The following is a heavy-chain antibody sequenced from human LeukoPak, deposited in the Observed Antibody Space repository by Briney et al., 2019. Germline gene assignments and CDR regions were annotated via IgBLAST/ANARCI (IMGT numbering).Heavy chain of an antibody. Sequence: PGGSLRLSCAASGFTFSSYGMHWVRQAPGKGLEWVAFIRYDGSNKYYADSVKGRFTISRDNSKNTLYLQMNSLRAEDTAVYYCARDSRRAAAGTRAFDIWGQGTMVTVSS. CDR3: ARDSRRAAAGTRAFDI. D-gene: IGHD6-13*01. CDR2: IRYDGSNK. V-gene: IGHV3-30*02. J-gene: IGHJ3*02. CDR1: GFTFSSYG.